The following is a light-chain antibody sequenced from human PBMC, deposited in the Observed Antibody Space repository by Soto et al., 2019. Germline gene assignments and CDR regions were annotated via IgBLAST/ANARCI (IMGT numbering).Light chain of an antibody. V-gene: IGKV3-11*01. CDR3: QQRSNWWT. Sequence: EIVLTQSPATLSLSPGERDPLSCRASQSVSSYLAWYPQKPGQAPRLLIYGASNRATGIPARFSGSGSGTDFTLTISSLEPEDFAVYYCQQRSNWWTFGQGTKVDIK. CDR2: GAS. J-gene: IGKJ1*01. CDR1: QSVSSY.